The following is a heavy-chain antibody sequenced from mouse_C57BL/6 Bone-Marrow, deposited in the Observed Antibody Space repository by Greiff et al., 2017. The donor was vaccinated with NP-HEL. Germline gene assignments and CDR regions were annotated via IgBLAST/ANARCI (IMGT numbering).Heavy chain of an antibody. CDR1: GFTFSSYA. Sequence: EVKVVESGGGLVKPGGSLKLSCAASGFTFSSYAMSWVRQTPEKRLEWVATISDGGSYTYYPDNVKGRFTISRDNAKNNLYLQMSHLKSEDTAMYYCARYYYGYYFDYWGQGTTLTVSS. CDR2: ISDGGSYT. V-gene: IGHV5-4*03. D-gene: IGHD1-1*01. CDR3: ARYYYGYYFDY. J-gene: IGHJ2*01.